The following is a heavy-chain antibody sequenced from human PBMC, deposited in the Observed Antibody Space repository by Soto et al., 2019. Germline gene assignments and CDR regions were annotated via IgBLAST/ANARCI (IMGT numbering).Heavy chain of an antibody. Sequence: SETLSLTCAVSGGSISSSNWWSWVRQPPGKGLEWIGEIYHSGSTNYNPSLKSRVTISVDKSKNQFSLKLSSVTAADTAVYYCAGEGYCTNGVCYTGFDYWGQGTLVTVSS. CDR3: AGEGYCTNGVCYTGFDY. D-gene: IGHD2-8*01. CDR1: GGSISSSNW. V-gene: IGHV4-4*02. J-gene: IGHJ4*02. CDR2: IYHSGST.